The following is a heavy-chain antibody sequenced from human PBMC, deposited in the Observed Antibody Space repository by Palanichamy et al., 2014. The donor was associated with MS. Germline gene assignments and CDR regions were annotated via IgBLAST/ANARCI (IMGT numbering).Heavy chain of an antibody. J-gene: IGHJ6*02. CDR1: GFTFISYG. Sequence: EVQLVESGGGLVQPGGSLRLSCAASGFTFISYGMNWVRQAPGKGLEWVSYISSSPSSIYYADSVKGRFSIFRDDAKNSLYLQMSSLRDEDTAVYYCATDYNWNYLGMRYYGMDVWGQGTTVTVSS. D-gene: IGHD1-7*01. V-gene: IGHV3-48*02. CDR3: ATDYNWNYLGMRYYGMDV. CDR2: ISSSPSSI.